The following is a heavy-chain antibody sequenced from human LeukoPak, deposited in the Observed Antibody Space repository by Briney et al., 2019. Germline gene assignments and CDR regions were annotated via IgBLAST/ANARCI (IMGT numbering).Heavy chain of an antibody. J-gene: IGHJ4*02. V-gene: IGHV3-30-3*01. CDR2: ISYDGSNK. D-gene: IGHD6-19*01. Sequence: GGSLRLSCAASGFTFCSYAMHWVRQAPGKGLGWVAVISYDGSNKYYADSVKGRFTISRDNSKNTLYLQMNSLRAEDTAVYYCARGWWEYSSGWYFDYWGQGTLVTVSS. CDR3: ARGWWEYSSGWYFDY. CDR1: GFTFCSYA.